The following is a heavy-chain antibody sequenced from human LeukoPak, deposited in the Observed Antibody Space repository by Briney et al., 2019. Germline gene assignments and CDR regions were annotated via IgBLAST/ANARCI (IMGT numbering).Heavy chain of an antibody. Sequence: GGSLRLSCAASGFTFSSYAMHWARQAPGKGLEWVAVISYDGSNKYYADSVKGRFTISRDNSKNTLYLQMNSLRAEDTAVYYCARDSTMVRGVIPDYWGQGTLVTVSS. CDR1: GFTFSSYA. V-gene: IGHV3-30-3*01. CDR2: ISYDGSNK. D-gene: IGHD3-10*01. J-gene: IGHJ4*02. CDR3: ARDSTMVRGVIPDY.